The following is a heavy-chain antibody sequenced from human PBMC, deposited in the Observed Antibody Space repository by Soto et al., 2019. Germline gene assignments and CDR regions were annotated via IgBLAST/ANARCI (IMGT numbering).Heavy chain of an antibody. D-gene: IGHD5-12*01. CDR2: INPNSGGT. Sequence: ASVKVSCKASGYTFTGYYMHWVRQAPGQGLEWMGWINPNSGGTNYAQKFQGRVTMTRDTSISTAYMELSRLRSDDTDVYYCARASDVEMATIQYYFDYWGQGTLVTVSS. J-gene: IGHJ4*02. CDR3: ARASDVEMATIQYYFDY. V-gene: IGHV1-2*02. CDR1: GYTFTGYY.